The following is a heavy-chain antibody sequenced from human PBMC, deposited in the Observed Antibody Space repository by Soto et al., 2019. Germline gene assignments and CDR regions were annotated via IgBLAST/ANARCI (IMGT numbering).Heavy chain of an antibody. J-gene: IGHJ6*02. V-gene: IGHV4-61*01. D-gene: IGHD3-16*01. Sequence: QVQLQESGPGLVKASETLSLTCTVSGASVSSGNHYWAWIRQPPGKGLEWIGYIYYSGTTNYNPSLQSCIPLSGEPSPKQFSLKVTFVNAADTAGYLWARGGRWSYGYPSDFYYGLDVWGLGTTVTVSS. CDR1: GASVSSGNHY. CDR3: ARGGRWSYGYPSDFYYGLDV. CDR2: IYYSGTT.